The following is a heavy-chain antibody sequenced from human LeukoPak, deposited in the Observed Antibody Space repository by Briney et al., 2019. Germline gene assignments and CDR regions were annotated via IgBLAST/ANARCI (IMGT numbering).Heavy chain of an antibody. CDR3: KRGVGFCSTAGCFDY. V-gene: IGHV3-23*01. CDR2: ISPSGDIT. Sequence: GGSLRLSCAASGFIFSRHGMNWVRQAPGKGLEWVSGISPSGDITYYADSVKGRFTISRDNSKNTVYLQMDSLRFEDAAVYYCKRGVGFCSTAGCFDYWGQGILVTVSS. D-gene: IGHD2-2*01. J-gene: IGHJ4*02. CDR1: GFIFSRHG.